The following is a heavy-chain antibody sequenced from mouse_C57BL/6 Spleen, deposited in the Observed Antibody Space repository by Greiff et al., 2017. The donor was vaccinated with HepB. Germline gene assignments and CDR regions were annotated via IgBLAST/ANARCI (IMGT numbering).Heavy chain of an antibody. J-gene: IGHJ1*03. D-gene: IGHD2-3*01. V-gene: IGHV1-80*01. CDR2: IYPGDGDT. CDR3: ARKGYIDGYYVRYFDV. CDR1: GYAFSSYW. Sequence: VQLQQSGAELVKPGASVKISCKASGYAFSSYWMNWVKQRPGKGLEWIGQIYPGDGDTNYNGKFKGKATLTADKSSSTAYMQLSSLTSEDSAVYFCARKGYIDGYYVRYFDVWGTGTTVTVSS.